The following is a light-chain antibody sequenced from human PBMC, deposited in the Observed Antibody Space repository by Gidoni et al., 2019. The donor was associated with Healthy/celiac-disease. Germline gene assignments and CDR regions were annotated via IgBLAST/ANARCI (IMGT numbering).Light chain of an antibody. J-gene: IGKJ2*03. Sequence: IQMTQSPSTLSASVGDRVTITCRASQSISSWLAWYQQKPGKAPKLLIYKASNLESGVPSRFSGSGSGTEFTLTISSLQPDDFATYYCQQYNSYSLSFGQGTKLEIK. CDR2: KAS. V-gene: IGKV1-5*03. CDR3: QQYNSYSLS. CDR1: QSISSW.